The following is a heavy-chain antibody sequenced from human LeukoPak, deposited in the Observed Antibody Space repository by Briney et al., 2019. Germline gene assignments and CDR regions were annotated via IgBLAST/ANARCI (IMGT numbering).Heavy chain of an antibody. Sequence: GASVTVSCKASGYTFTSYGISWVRQAPGQGLEWMGWISAYNGNTNYAQKLQGRVTMTTDTSTSTAYMELRSLRSDDTAVYYCARGPRFLESPPRAFDIWGQGTMVTVSS. CDR1: GYTFTSYG. D-gene: IGHD3-3*01. CDR2: ISAYNGNT. J-gene: IGHJ3*02. CDR3: ARGPRFLESPPRAFDI. V-gene: IGHV1-18*01.